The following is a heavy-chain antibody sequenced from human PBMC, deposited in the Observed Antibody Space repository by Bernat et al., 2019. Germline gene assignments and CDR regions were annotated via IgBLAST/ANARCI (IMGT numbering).Heavy chain of an antibody. V-gene: IGHV3-23*01. CDR1: GFTFSSYA. D-gene: IGHD3-22*01. CDR3: ARWRLGGVGGRQYYYDSSGNPTLYYFDY. Sequence: EVQLLESGGGLVQPGGSLRLSCAASGFTFSSYAMSWVRQAPGKGLEWVSAISGSGGSTYYADSVKGRFTISRDNSKNTLYLQMNSLRAEDTAVYYCARWRLGGVGGRQYYYDSSGNPTLYYFDYWGQGTLVTVSS. J-gene: IGHJ4*02. CDR2: ISGSGGST.